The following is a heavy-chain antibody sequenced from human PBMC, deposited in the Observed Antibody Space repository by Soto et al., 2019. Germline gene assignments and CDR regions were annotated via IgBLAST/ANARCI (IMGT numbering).Heavy chain of an antibody. CDR2: INSVGTST. D-gene: IGHD3-22*01. CDR3: ARGGEMKDYDSSGYLY. V-gene: IGHV3-74*01. CDR1: GFTFSSYW. Sequence: GGSLRLSCAASGFTFSSYWMHCVRQAPGKGLVWVSRINSVGTSTSYADSVKGRFTISRDNAKNTLYLQMNSLRAEDTAVYYCARGGEMKDYDSSGYLYWGQGTLVTVSS. J-gene: IGHJ4*02.